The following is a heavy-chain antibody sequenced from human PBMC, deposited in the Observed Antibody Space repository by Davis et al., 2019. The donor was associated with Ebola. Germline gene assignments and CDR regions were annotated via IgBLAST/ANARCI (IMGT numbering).Heavy chain of an antibody. D-gene: IGHD1-26*01. CDR3: ASFPSIEFHDY. CDR1: GGSIGTYY. Sequence: SETLSLTCTVSGGSIGTYYWSWIRQPPGKGLEWIGYIYYNGNTNYNRSLKSRVTISVDTSKNQFPLKLSSVTAADTAVYYCASFPSIEFHDYWGQGTLVTVSS. CDR2: IYYNGNT. V-gene: IGHV4-59*01. J-gene: IGHJ4*02.